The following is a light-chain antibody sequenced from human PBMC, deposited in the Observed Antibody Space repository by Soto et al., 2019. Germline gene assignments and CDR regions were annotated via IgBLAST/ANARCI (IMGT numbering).Light chain of an antibody. CDR1: QSVSSSY. J-gene: IGKJ2*01. CDR3: QQYGSSSAYT. V-gene: IGKV3-20*01. CDR2: GAS. Sequence: EIVLTQSPGTLSLSPGERATLSCRASQSVSSSYLAWYQQKPGQAPRLLIYGASSRATGIPDRFSGSGSGTDFTLTSSRLAPEDFAVYYRQQYGSSSAYTFGQGTKLEIK.